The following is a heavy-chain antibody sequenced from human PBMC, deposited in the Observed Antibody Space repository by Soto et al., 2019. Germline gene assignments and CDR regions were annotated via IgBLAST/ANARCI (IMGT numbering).Heavy chain of an antibody. Sequence: QVQLVQSGVEVKPPGASVKVSCRASGYSFTTYGISWVRQAPGQGLEWMGWISAYNGNTNYAQKFHDRVTMTTHTATSTAYLELRSLRADDTAVYYCARDTFQLWFALDYWGQGTQVTVSS. J-gene: IGHJ4*02. CDR3: ARDTFQLWFALDY. V-gene: IGHV1-18*01. D-gene: IGHD3-10*01. CDR2: ISAYNGNT. CDR1: GYSFTTYG.